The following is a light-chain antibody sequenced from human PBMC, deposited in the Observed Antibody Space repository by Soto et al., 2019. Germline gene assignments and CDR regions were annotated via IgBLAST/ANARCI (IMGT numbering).Light chain of an antibody. V-gene: IGLV1-40*01. J-gene: IGLJ2*01. Sequence: QSVLTQPPSVSGATGQRVVFSCHGTTFNVVEGFDVHWYQQLPAKVPKLLIYSNTNRPSGVPARFSGSRSGSSASLAIDGLQADDEADYYCQSYDSSLSGVVFGGGTKVTVL. CDR3: QSYDSSLSGVV. CDR2: SNT. CDR1: TFNVVEGFD.